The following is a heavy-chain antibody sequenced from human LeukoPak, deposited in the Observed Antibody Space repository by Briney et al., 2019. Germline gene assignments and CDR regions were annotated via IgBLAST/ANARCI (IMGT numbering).Heavy chain of an antibody. CDR3: ARDLIAAAGYYFDY. CDR1: GGTFSSYA. CDR2: TIPIFGTA. Sequence: ASVKVSCKASGGTFSSYAISWVRQAPGQGLEWMGGTIPIFGTANYAQKSQGRVTITADESTSTAYMELSSLRSEDTAVYYCARDLIAAAGYYFDYWGQGTLVTVSS. J-gene: IGHJ4*02. V-gene: IGHV1-69*13. D-gene: IGHD6-13*01.